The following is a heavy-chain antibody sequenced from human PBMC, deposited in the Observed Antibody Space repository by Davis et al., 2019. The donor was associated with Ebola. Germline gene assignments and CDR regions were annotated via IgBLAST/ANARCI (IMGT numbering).Heavy chain of an antibody. CDR2: MNPKSGNT. CDR3: ARGEDLDP. J-gene: IGHJ5*02. V-gene: IGHV1-8*02. CDR1: GYTFTNYD. Sequence: ASVKVSCKASGYTFTNYDINWVRQATGQGLEWMGWMNPKSGNTGYAQKFQGRVTMTRNTSINTAYMELSSLRYDDTAVYYCARGEDLDPWGQGTLVTVSS.